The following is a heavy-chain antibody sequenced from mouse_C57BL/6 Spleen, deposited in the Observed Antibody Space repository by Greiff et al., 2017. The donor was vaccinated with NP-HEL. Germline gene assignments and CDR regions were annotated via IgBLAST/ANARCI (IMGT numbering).Heavy chain of an antibody. V-gene: IGHV1-54*01. CDR2: INPGSGGT. D-gene: IGHD3-3*01. CDR1: GYAFTNYW. Sequence: QVQLQQSGAELVRPGTSVKVSCKASGYAFTNYWIEWVKQRPGQGLEWIGVINPGSGGTNYNEKVKGKATLTADKSSSTAYMQLSSLTSEDSAVYFCARGEGPYWYFDVWGTGTTVTVSS. CDR3: ARGEGPYWYFDV. J-gene: IGHJ1*03.